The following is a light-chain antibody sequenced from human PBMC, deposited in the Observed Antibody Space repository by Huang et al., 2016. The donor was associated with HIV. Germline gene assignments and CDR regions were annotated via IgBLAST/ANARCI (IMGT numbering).Light chain of an antibody. V-gene: IGKV3-15*01. CDR1: QGISSN. CDR3: LQYNNWPRT. Sequence: EMVMTQSPDTLSVSPGESVTLSCRASQGISSNLAWYQQKPGQAPRLLIHGASTRAAGIPARVSGSGSEIAFTLTINSLQSEDSALYYCLQYNNWPRTFGQGTKLEIK. J-gene: IGKJ2*01. CDR2: GAS.